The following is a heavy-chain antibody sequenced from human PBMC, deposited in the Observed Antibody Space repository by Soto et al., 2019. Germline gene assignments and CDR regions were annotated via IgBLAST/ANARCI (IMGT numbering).Heavy chain of an antibody. J-gene: IGHJ6*02. D-gene: IGHD4-17*01. V-gene: IGHV1-8*01. Sequence: ASVKVSCKASGYTFTSYDINWVRQATGQGLEWMGWMNPNSGNTGYAQKFQGRVTMTRNTSISTAYMELSSLRSEDTAVYYCARGLPDFYGDYYYYGMDVWGQGTTVTVSS. CDR1: GYTFTSYD. CDR2: MNPNSGNT. CDR3: ARGLPDFYGDYYYYGMDV.